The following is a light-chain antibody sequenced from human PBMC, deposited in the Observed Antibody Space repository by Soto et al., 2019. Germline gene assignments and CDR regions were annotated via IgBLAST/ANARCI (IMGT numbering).Light chain of an antibody. J-gene: IGKJ2*01. CDR2: GAS. CDR3: HQYGSSSYT. Sequence: EIVLTQSPGTLSLSPGERATLSCRASQSVSSSYLAWYQQKPGQAPRLLIYGASGRATGIPDRFSGSGSVTAFTLTISRLEPEDFAVYYCHQYGSSSYTFGQGTKLEIK. CDR1: QSVSSSY. V-gene: IGKV3-20*01.